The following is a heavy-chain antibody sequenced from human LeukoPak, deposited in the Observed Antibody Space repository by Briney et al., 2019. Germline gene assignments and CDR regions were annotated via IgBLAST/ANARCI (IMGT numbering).Heavy chain of an antibody. CDR1: GGSISSSSYY. V-gene: IGHV4-39*07. J-gene: IGHJ6*03. D-gene: IGHD6-6*01. Sequence: SETLSLTCTVSGGSISSSSYYWGWIRQPPGNGLEWIGSIYYSGSTYYNPSLKSRVTISVDTSKNQFSLKLSSVTAADTAVYYCARGTYSSSSSPSSGKSKYYYYYMDVWGKGTTVTVSS. CDR2: IYYSGST. CDR3: ARGTYSSSSSPSSGKSKYYYYYMDV.